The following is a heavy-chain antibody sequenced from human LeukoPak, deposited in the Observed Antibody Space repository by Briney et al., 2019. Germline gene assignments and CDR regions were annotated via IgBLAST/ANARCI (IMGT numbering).Heavy chain of an antibody. V-gene: IGHV3-48*03. CDR2: IGTSDDTV. CDR3: ARGLRFDY. CDR1: GFTFSIYE. Sequence: GGSLRLSCAASGFTFSIYEMNWVRQAPGKGLEWLSYIGTSDDTVYYADSVKGRFTISRDNSKNSVFLQMKSLRGEDTARYYCARGLRFDYRGQGALVTVSS. J-gene: IGHJ4*02.